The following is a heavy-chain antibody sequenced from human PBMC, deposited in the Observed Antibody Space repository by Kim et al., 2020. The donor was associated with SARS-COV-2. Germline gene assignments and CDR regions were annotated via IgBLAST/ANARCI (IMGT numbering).Heavy chain of an antibody. D-gene: IGHD1-26*01. V-gene: IGHV5-51*01. CDR3: ARLEWELLWAFDY. Sequence: YNPSFQGQVTNSAGKSIRTAYLQWSSLKASDTAMYYCARLEWELLWAFDYWGQGTLVTVSS. J-gene: IGHJ4*02.